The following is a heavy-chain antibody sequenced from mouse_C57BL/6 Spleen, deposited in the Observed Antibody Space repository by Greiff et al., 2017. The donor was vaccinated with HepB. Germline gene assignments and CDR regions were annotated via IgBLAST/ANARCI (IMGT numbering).Heavy chain of an antibody. CDR1: GYTFTSYW. Sequence: QVQLQQPGAELVKPGASVKLSCKASGYTFTSYWMQWVKQRPGQGLEWIGEIDPSDSYTNYNQKFKGKATLTVDTSSRTAYMQLSSLTYEASAVYSCARRGAYWGQGTLVTVSA. CDR3: ARRGAY. V-gene: IGHV1-50*01. J-gene: IGHJ3*01. CDR2: IDPSDSYT.